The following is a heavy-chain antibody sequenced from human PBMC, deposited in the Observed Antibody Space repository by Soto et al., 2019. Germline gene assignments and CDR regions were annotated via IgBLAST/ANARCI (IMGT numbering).Heavy chain of an antibody. J-gene: IGHJ4*02. Sequence: ETRSLTCTVSGDSITKRVYYWAWVRQTPGRGLEWIASIYYVGNAYYNPSLQSRVTISVDASKNQFSLELQSVTGADSAVYYCARVHYYGSGGDGPYFFDYWGQGTLVTVSS. D-gene: IGHD2-15*01. CDR1: GDSITKRVYY. CDR3: ARVHYYGSGGDGPYFFDY. V-gene: IGHV4-39*01. CDR2: IYYVGNA.